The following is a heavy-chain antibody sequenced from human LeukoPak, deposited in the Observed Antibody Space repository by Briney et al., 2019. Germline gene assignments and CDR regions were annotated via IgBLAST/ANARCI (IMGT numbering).Heavy chain of an antibody. Sequence: PSETLSLTCTVSGVSISSGDYYWSWIRQHPGKGLEWIGYIYYSGSTYYNPSLKSRVTISVDTSKNQFSLKLSSVTAADTAVYYCARVSEVWYCSGGSCYYFDYWGQGTLVTVSS. CDR3: ARVSEVWYCSGGSCYYFDY. CDR1: GVSISSGDYY. D-gene: IGHD2-15*01. V-gene: IGHV4-31*03. CDR2: IYYSGST. J-gene: IGHJ4*02.